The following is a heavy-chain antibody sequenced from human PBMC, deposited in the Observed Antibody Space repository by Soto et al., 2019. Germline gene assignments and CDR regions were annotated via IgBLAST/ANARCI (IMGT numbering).Heavy chain of an antibody. Sequence: CAASGFTFSSYAMHWVRQAPGKGLEWVSAISSSGGSTYYADSVKGRSTISRDNSKNTLYLQMNSLRAEDTAVYYCAKSNTNLRGHRMDVWGQGTTVTVSS. V-gene: IGHV3-23*01. J-gene: IGHJ6*02. CDR1: GFTFSSYA. CDR2: ISSSGGST. D-gene: IGHD5-12*01. CDR3: AKSNTNLRGHRMDV.